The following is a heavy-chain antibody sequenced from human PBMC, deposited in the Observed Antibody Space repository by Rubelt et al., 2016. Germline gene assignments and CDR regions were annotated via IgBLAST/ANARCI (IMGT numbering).Heavy chain of an antibody. Sequence: QLQLQESGPGLVKPSGTLSLTCAVSGGSISSSNWWSWVRQPPGKGLEWIGEIYHSGSTNYNPSLKRRVTLSVDRSKNQFSLNLSSVTAADTAVYYCARERQISGSLSRLDYWGQGTLVTVSS. CDR3: ARERQISGSLSRLDY. CDR2: IYHSGST. J-gene: IGHJ4*02. V-gene: IGHV4-4*02. CDR1: GGSISSSNW. D-gene: IGHD1-26*01.